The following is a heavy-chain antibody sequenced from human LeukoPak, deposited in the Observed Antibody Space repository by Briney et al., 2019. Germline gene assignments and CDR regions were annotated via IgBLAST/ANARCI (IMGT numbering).Heavy chain of an antibody. CDR2: FDPEDGET. CDR1: GYNLTELS. V-gene: IGHV1-24*01. Sequence: ASVKVSCKVSGYNLTELSMHWVRQAPGKGLEWMGGFDPEDGETIYAQKFQGRVTMTEDTSTDTAYMELSSLRSEDTAVYYCAIGGYSGYDHKGVIDYWGQGTLVTVSS. D-gene: IGHD5-12*01. CDR3: AIGGYSGYDHKGVIDY. J-gene: IGHJ4*02.